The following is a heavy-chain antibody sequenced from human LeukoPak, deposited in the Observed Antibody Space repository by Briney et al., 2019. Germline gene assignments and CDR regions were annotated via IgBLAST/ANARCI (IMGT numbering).Heavy chain of an antibody. V-gene: IGHV3-66*04. CDR3: ARHDWFDP. J-gene: IGHJ5*02. Sequence: PGGSLRLSCGASGFTFSNYPMSWVRQAPGKGLEWVSTIYSGGSTYYADSVKGRFTISRDNSKNTLYLQMNSLRAEDTAVYYCARHDWFDPWGRGTLVTVSS. CDR2: IYSGGST. CDR1: GFTFSNYP.